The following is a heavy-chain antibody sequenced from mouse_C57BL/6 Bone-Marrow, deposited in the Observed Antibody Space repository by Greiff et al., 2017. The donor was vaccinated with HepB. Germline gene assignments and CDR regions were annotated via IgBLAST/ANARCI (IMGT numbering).Heavy chain of an antibody. CDR1: GYTFTSYW. V-gene: IGHV1-50*01. Sequence: VQLQQPGAELVKPGASVKLSCKASGYTFTSYWIQGVNQRPGQGLEWIGEIDPSDSYTNYNQKFKGKATLTVDTSSSTAYMQLSSLTSEDSAVYYCARPVVYFDYWGQGTTLTVSS. CDR3: ARPVVYFDY. CDR2: IDPSDSYT. J-gene: IGHJ2*01. D-gene: IGHD1-1*01.